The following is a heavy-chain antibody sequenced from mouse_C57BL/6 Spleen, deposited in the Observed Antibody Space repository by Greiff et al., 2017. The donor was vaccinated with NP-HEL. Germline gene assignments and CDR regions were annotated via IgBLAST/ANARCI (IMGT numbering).Heavy chain of an antibody. Sequence: EVKLVESGGGLVKPGGSLKLSCAASGFTFSDYGMHWVRQAPEKGLEWVAYISSGSSTIYYADTVKGRFTISRDNAKNTLFLQMTSLRSEDTAMYYCARFLWYFDVWGTVTTVTVSS. CDR3: ARFLWYFDV. J-gene: IGHJ1*03. CDR1: GFTFSDYG. V-gene: IGHV5-17*01. CDR2: ISSGSSTI.